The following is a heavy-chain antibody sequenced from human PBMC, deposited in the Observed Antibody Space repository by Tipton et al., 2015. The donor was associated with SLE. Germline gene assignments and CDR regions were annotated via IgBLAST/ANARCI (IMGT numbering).Heavy chain of an antibody. Sequence: TLSLTCNVFGGSINSYYWCWTRQPPGKGLEWLGHSYYSGGTNYNPSLERRVTIPVDTSKNQWSLKLTSVTAADTAVYFCARDWLNNAFDIWGQGTRVTVSS. CDR2: SYYSGGT. CDR3: ARDWLNNAFDI. D-gene: IGHD2/OR15-2a*01. CDR1: GGSINSYY. V-gene: IGHV4-59*01. J-gene: IGHJ3*02.